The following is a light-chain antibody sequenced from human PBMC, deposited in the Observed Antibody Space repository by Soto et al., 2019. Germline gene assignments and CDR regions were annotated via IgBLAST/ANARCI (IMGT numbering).Light chain of an antibody. CDR3: QQLYNYPRT. CDR2: AAS. J-gene: IGKJ1*01. Sequence: DIQLTQSPPFLFASVGDRVTITCRASQTVASYLAWFQQKPGKAPELLILAASTFRSGVPSRFSGSRSGLEFTLTINDLQPEDFATYYCQQLYNYPRTFGQGTKIEIK. V-gene: IGKV1-9*01. CDR1: QTVASY.